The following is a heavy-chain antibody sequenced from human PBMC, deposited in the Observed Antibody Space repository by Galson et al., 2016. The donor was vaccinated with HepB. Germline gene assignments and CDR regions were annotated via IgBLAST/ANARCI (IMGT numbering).Heavy chain of an antibody. V-gene: IGHV3-30*18. Sequence: SLRLSCAASGSTFSSYGMHWVRQAPGKGLEWVAVISYDGSNKYYADSVKGRFTISRDNSKNTLYLQMNSLRAEDTAVYYCAKTVRMTTVTGFDYWGQGTLVTVSS. D-gene: IGHD4-17*01. CDR3: AKTVRMTTVTGFDY. CDR1: GSTFSSYG. CDR2: ISYDGSNK. J-gene: IGHJ4*02.